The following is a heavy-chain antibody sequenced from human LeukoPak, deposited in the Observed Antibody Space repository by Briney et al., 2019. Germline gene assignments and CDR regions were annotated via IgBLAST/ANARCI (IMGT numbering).Heavy chain of an antibody. V-gene: IGHV3-48*01. CDR3: ARDSVGATPGGDY. D-gene: IGHD1-26*01. CDR1: GFTFSSYS. Sequence: GGSLRLSCAASGFTFSSYSMNWVRQAPGKGLEWVSYISSSSSTIYYADSVKGRFTISRDNAKNSLYLQMNSLRAEDTAVYYCARDSVGATPGGDYWGQGTLVTVSS. CDR2: ISSSSSTI. J-gene: IGHJ4*02.